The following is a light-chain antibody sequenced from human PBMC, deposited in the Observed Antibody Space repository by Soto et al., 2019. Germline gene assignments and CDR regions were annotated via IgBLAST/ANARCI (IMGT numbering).Light chain of an antibody. J-gene: IGKJ5*01. CDR2: GAS. CDR3: QQYGSSVTIT. CDR1: QSVSSSY. Sequence: EIVLTQSPGTLSLSPGERATLSCRASQSVSSSYLAWYQQKPGQAPRLLIYGASSRATGISDRFSGSGSGTDFTLTISRLEPEDFAVYYCQQYGSSVTITFGQGTRLEIK. V-gene: IGKV3-20*01.